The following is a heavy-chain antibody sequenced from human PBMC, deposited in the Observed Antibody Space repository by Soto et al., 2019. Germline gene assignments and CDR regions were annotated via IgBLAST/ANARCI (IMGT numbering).Heavy chain of an antibody. CDR1: GGSISSYY. CDR3: ARDRDSSSYFNWFDP. V-gene: IGHV4-59*01. Sequence: SETLSLTCTVSGGSISSYYWSWIRQPPGKGLEWIEYIYYSGSTNYNPSLKSRVTISVDTSKNQFSLKLSSVTAADTAVYYCARDRDSSSYFNWFDPWGQGTLVTVSS. CDR2: IYYSGST. J-gene: IGHJ5*02. D-gene: IGHD6-13*01.